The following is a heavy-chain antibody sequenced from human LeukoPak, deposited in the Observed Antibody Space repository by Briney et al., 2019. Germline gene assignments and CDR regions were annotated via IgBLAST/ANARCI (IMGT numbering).Heavy chain of an antibody. V-gene: IGHV1-2*02. Sequence: GASVKVSCKTSGYIFTGTYMHWFRQAPGQGLEWMGWINPNSGVSHSAQKFQDRVIMTRDTSVNTAYMELSSLRSDDTAVYYCATNLRYLQWPPPFYFDYWGQGALVTVSS. CDR2: INPNSGVS. J-gene: IGHJ4*02. CDR3: ATNLRYLQWPPPFYFDY. D-gene: IGHD3-9*01. CDR1: GYIFTGTY.